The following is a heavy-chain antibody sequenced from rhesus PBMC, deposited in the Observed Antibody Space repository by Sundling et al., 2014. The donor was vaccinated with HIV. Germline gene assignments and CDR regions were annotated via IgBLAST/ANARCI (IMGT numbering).Heavy chain of an antibody. J-gene: IGHJ4*01. Sequence: QVYLLESGPGLVKPSETLSLTCAVSGGSISSNYWTWIRQPPGKGLEWIGYVGASGGNSYYNPSLKSRVTFSTDTSKNQFSLKLSSVTAADTAVYYCARDQAGLDYWGRGVLVTVSS. CDR2: VGASGGNS. CDR3: ARDQAGLDY. V-gene: IGHV4-160*01. CDR1: GGSISSNY.